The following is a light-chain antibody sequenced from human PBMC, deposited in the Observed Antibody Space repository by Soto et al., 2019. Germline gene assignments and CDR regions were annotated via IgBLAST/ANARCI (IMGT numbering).Light chain of an antibody. Sequence: DIQLTQCPSTLPASVGDRVTLPCRASQSIDRWLAWYRQRPGKATKLLIYHASSLETGAPSRFSSSGSGTEFTLTISSLQPDDLATDYCQHYNSYGTFGLGTKVDI. CDR3: QHYNSYGT. CDR1: QSIDRW. J-gene: IGKJ1*01. CDR2: HAS. V-gene: IGKV1-5*01.